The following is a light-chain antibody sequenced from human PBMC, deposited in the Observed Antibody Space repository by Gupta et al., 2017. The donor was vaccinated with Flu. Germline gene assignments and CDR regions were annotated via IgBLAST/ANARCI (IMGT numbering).Light chain of an antibody. CDR1: RTDIGTYNY. CDR2: DVN. J-gene: IGLJ2*01. CDR3: GSYTTSSTVI. Sequence: SITISCTGSRTDIGTYNYVSWIQQRPGKAPKLMIYDVNNRPSGTSARFTGSKSGNTASLTISGLQAEDEADYYCGSYTTSSTVIFGGGTKLTVL. V-gene: IGLV2-14*04.